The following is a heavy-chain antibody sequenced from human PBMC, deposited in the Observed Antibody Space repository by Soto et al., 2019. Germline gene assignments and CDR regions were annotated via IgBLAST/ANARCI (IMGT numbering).Heavy chain of an antibody. CDR1: GFTFSSYS. J-gene: IGHJ4*02. CDR3: AKALVGEVGATDY. Sequence: PGGSLRLSCAASGFTFSSYSMNWVRQAPGKGLEWVSYISSSSSTTYYADSVKGRFTISRDNSRNTLYLQMNSLGAEDAALYYCAKALVGEVGATDYWGQGTLVTVSS. V-gene: IGHV3-48*01. D-gene: IGHD1-26*01. CDR2: ISSSSSTT.